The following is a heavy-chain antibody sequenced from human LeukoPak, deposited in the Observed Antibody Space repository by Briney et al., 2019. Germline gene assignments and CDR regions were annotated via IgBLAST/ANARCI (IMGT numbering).Heavy chain of an antibody. V-gene: IGHV3-74*01. Sequence: GGSLRLSCAASGFTFSNYWMHWVRQAPGKGLVWVSRINSDGGSTIYADSVKGRFTISRDNANNALYLQMNSLGAEDTAVYYCAKGYGDYMAWFDPWGQGTLVTVSS. CDR3: AKGYGDYMAWFDP. CDR2: INSDGGST. J-gene: IGHJ5*02. CDR1: GFTFSNYW. D-gene: IGHD4-17*01.